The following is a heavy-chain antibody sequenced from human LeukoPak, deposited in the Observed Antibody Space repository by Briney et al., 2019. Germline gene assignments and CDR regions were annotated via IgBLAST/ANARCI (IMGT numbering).Heavy chain of an antibody. CDR2: INTDGSST. CDR1: GFTFSSYW. J-gene: IGHJ5*02. Sequence: GGSLRLSCAASGFTFSSYWMHWVRQAPGKGLVWVSRINTDGSSTSYADSVKGRFTISRDNAKNTLYLQMNSLRAEDTAVYYCARESSIAAALDLWGQGTLVTVSS. CDR3: ARESSIAAALDL. V-gene: IGHV3-74*01. D-gene: IGHD6-13*01.